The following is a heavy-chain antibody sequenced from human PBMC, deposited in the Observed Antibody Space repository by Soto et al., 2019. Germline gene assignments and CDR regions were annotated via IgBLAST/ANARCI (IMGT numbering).Heavy chain of an antibody. D-gene: IGHD3-3*01. CDR2: MNPNSGNT. V-gene: IGHV1-8*01. Sequence: QVQLVQSGAEVKKPGASVKVSCKASGYTFTSYDINWVRQATGQGLEWMGWMNPNSGNTGYAQKFQGRVTMTRNTSISTAYMELSSLRSEDTAVYYCARVGDFWSGYYVVHAPINWFDPWGQGTLVTVSS. CDR1: GYTFTSYD. J-gene: IGHJ5*02. CDR3: ARVGDFWSGYYVVHAPINWFDP.